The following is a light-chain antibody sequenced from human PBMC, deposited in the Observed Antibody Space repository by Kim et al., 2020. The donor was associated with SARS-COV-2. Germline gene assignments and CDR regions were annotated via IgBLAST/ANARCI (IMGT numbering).Light chain of an antibody. V-gene: IGKV3-20*01. J-gene: IGKJ1*01. CDR2: GAS. Sequence: PEERATLSCKASQSVSSNYLAWYQQKPGQAPRLLIYGASSWATGIPDRFSGSGSGTDFTLTITRLEPEDFAVYYCQQYSSSPATFGQGTKVEIK. CDR1: QSVSSNY. CDR3: QQYSSSPAT.